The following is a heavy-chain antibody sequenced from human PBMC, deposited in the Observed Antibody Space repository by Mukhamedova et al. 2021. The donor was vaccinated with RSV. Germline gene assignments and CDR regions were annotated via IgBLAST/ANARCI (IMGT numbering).Heavy chain of an antibody. CDR3: ARDPYVGNYGAFDV. J-gene: IGHJ3*01. V-gene: IGHV3-7*01. CDR2: IKHDGSEK. D-gene: IGHD4/OR15-4a*01. Sequence: LRRAPGEALEWVASIKHDGSEKHYGDSVKGRFTISRDNAKDSLYLQMNSLRADDTAVYYCARDPYVGNYGAFDVWGQGTMVTVSS.